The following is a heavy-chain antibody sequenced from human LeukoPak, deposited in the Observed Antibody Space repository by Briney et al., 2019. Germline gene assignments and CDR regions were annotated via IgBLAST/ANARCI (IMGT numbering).Heavy chain of an antibody. J-gene: IGHJ4*02. CDR3: AKVAIYGGNSNGHFDY. CDR2: ISSSGSTI. V-gene: IGHV3-11*01. CDR1: GFTFSDYY. D-gene: IGHD4-23*01. Sequence: GGSLRLSCAASGFTFSDYYMSWIRQAPGKGLEWVSYISSSGSTIYYADSVKGRFTISRDNAKNSLYLQMNSLRAEDTAIYYCAKVAIYGGNSNGHFDYWGQGTLVTVS.